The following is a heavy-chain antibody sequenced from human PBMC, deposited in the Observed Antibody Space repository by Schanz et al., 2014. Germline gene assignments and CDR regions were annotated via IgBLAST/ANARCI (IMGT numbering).Heavy chain of an antibody. D-gene: IGHD3-22*01. J-gene: IGHJ4*02. CDR1: GFSFSTYA. CDR2: ILYDGSKT. V-gene: IGHV3-30*18. Sequence: QVQLVESGGGVVQPGRSLRLSCAASGFSFSTYAMHWVRQAPGKGLEWVAVILYDGSKTYYADSVKGRFTISRDNSKNTLYLQMNSLRTEDTAVYFCAKSYDTSGYSGFDYWGQGTLVTVSS. CDR3: AKSYDTSGYSGFDY.